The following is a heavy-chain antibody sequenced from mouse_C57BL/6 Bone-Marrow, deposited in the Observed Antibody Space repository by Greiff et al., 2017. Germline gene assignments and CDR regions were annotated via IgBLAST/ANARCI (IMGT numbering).Heavy chain of an antibody. V-gene: IGHV5-17*01. Sequence: EVQLVESGGGLVKPGGSLKLSCAASGFTFSDYGMHWVRQAPEKGLEWVAYISSGSSTIYYADTVKGRVTISRDNAKHTLFLQMTSLRSEDTAMYYCARTHYSNYGYFDVWGTGTTVTVSS. J-gene: IGHJ1*03. CDR2: ISSGSSTI. D-gene: IGHD2-5*01. CDR3: ARTHYSNYGYFDV. CDR1: GFTFSDYG.